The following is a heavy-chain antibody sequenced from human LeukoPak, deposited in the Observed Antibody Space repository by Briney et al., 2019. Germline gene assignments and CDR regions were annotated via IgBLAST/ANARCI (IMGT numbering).Heavy chain of an antibody. CDR1: GYSFGIYG. J-gene: IGHJ4*02. Sequence: ASVKVSCQASGYSFGIYGISWVRQAPGQGLEWMAWIRPYDGHTNYAQNLHARVTLTADMPTSTVYIEMFSLRSDDTAVYYCVRDGGAESPTTDYWGQGTLVTVSS. CDR2: IRPYDGHT. D-gene: IGHD3-16*01. V-gene: IGHV1-18*04. CDR3: VRDGGAESPTTDY.